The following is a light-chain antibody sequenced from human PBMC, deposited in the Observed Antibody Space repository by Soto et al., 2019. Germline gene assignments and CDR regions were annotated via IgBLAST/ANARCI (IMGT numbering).Light chain of an antibody. CDR1: QSVSSSY. Sequence: EIVLTQSPGTLSLSPGERATLSCRASQSVSSSYLAWYQQKPGQAPRLLIYGASSRATGIPDRFSGSGSGTDFTLTISRLEPEDFAVYYCQQYDSSPLTFGGGKGGDQT. CDR2: GAS. V-gene: IGKV3-20*01. CDR3: QQYDSSPLT. J-gene: IGKJ4*01.